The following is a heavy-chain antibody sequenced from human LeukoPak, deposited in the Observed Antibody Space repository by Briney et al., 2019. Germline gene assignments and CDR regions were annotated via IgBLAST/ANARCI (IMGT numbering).Heavy chain of an antibody. Sequence: GGSLRLSCAASGFTFSAYDMNWVRQAPGKGLELVSHITSSGSTIYYADSVKGRFTISRDNAKNSLYLQMNSLRAEDTAVYYCARPGYISSWSAFDIWGQGTMVTVSS. CDR3: ARPGYISSWSAFDI. CDR2: ITSSGSTI. J-gene: IGHJ3*02. V-gene: IGHV3-48*03. CDR1: GFTFSAYD. D-gene: IGHD6-13*01.